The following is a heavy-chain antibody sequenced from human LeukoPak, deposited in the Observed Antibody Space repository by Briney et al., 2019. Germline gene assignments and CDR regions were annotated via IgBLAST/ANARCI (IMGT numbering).Heavy chain of an antibody. D-gene: IGHD1-1*01. CDR2: ISGDGGRT. CDR1: GFTFDDYA. V-gene: IGHV3-43*02. Sequence: PGGSLRLSCAASGFTFDDYAMHWVRQAPGKGLEWVSLISGDGGRTFYADSVKGRFAISRDNSKNSLYVQMNSLRTEDTAFYYCAKGNWSSRYYFDYWGQGTLVTVSS. CDR3: AKGNWSSRYYFDY. J-gene: IGHJ4*02.